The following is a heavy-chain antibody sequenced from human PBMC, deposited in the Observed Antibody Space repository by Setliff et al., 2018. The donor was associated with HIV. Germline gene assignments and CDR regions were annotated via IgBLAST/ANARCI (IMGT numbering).Heavy chain of an antibody. Sequence: PSETLSLTCTVSAGSISSYYWTWIRQPPGKGLDWIGYIATRGGTTYNPSLKSPVTISVDTSKNQFSLKLSSVTAADTAVYYCARAFPSTTVVTQSGYGAFDIWGQGTMVTVSS. V-gene: IGHV4-4*09. CDR2: IATRGGT. CDR1: AGSISSYY. D-gene: IGHD3-3*01. J-gene: IGHJ3*02. CDR3: ARAFPSTTVVTQSGYGAFDI.